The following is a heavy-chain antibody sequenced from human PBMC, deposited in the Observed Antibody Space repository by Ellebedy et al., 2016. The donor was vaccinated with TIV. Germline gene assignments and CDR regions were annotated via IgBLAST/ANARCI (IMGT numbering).Heavy chain of an antibody. D-gene: IGHD3/OR15-3a*01. Sequence: SETLSLXXTVSGGSITSYYWTWIRQPAGKGLEWIGRSGSTNYNPSLKSRVTMSVNTSKNQFSLKLTSVTAADTAAYYCARRTSGGIDSWGQGMLVTVSS. CDR3: ARRTSGGIDS. V-gene: IGHV4-4*07. CDR2: SGST. CDR1: GGSITSYY. J-gene: IGHJ4*02.